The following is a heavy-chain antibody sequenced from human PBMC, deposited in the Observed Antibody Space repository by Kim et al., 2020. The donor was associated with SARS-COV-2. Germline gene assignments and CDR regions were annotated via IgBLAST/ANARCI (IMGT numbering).Heavy chain of an antibody. CDR3: ARKGGYYGSAPFDP. J-gene: IGHJ5*02. D-gene: IGHD3-10*01. Sequence: NPSLKSRVTISVDTSKNQFSLKLSSVTAADTAVYYCARKGGYYGSAPFDPWGQGTLVTVSS. V-gene: IGHV4-4*09.